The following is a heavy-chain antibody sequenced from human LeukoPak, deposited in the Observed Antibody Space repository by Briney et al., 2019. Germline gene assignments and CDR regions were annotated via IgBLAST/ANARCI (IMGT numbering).Heavy chain of an antibody. Sequence: ASETLSLTCTVSGGSISNGDYYWTWIRQHPGKGLEWIGYISYSGSTNFNPSLKSRVTISVDTSKNQFSLKLSSVTAADTAVYYCAREGTAGTNLNWFDPWGQGTLVTVSS. D-gene: IGHD1-1*01. CDR2: ISYSGST. CDR3: AREGTAGTNLNWFDP. V-gene: IGHV4-61*08. J-gene: IGHJ5*02. CDR1: GGSISNGDYY.